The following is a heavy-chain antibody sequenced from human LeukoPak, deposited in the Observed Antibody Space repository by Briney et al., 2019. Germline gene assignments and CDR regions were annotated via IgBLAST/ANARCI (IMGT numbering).Heavy chain of an antibody. J-gene: IGHJ6*03. D-gene: IGHD3-10*01. Sequence: PGGSLRLSCAASGFTVSSNYVSWVRQAPGKGLEWVSVIYSGGSTYYADSVKGRFTISRDNSKNTLYLQMNSLSAEDTAVYYCARGYGSGSRKLYYMDVWGKGTTVTISS. CDR3: ARGYGSGSRKLYYMDV. V-gene: IGHV3-53*01. CDR2: IYSGGST. CDR1: GFTVSSNY.